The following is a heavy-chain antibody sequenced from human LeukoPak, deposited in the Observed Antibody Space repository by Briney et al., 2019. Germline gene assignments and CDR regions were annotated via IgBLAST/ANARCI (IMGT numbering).Heavy chain of an antibody. V-gene: IGHV6-1*01. CDR2: TYHWSKWFN. J-gene: IGHJ4*02. CDR3: ARDLHGSRGEFDY. Sequence: SQTLSLTCAISGHSVTSGIWNWIRQSPSRGLEWLGRTYHWSKWFNDYAVSMESRMTINADTSRNQFSLQLNSVTPEDTAVYYCARDLHGSRGEFDYWGQGTLVTVSS. D-gene: IGHD3-16*01. CDR1: GHSVTSGI.